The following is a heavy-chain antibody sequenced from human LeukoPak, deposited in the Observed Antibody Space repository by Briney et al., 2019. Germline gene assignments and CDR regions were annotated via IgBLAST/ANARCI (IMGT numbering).Heavy chain of an antibody. V-gene: IGHV4-61*02. J-gene: IGHJ2*01. Sequence: PSETLSLTCTVSGGSISSGSYYWSWIRQPAGKGLEWIGRIYTSGSTNYNPSLKNRVTISVDTSKNQFSLKLSSVTAADTAVYYCARIAYYDFWSGYYNWYFDLWGRGTLVTVSS. CDR1: GGSISSGSYY. D-gene: IGHD3-3*01. CDR3: ARIAYYDFWSGYYNWYFDL. CDR2: IYTSGST.